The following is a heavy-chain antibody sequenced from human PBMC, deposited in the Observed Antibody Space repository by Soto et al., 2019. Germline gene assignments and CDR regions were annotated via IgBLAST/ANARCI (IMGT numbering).Heavy chain of an antibody. CDR2: INHSGST. V-gene: IGHV4-34*01. D-gene: IGHD3-10*01. J-gene: IGHJ1*01. CDR3: ARDEGYYYGSGSSQGYFQY. CDR1: GGSFSGYY. Sequence: QVQLQQWGAGLLKPSETLSLTCAVYGGSFSGYYWSWIRQPPGKGLEWIGEINHSGSTNYNPSLKSRVTISVDTSKNQFSLKLSSVTAADTAVYYCARDEGYYYGSGSSQGYFQYWGQGTQVTVSS.